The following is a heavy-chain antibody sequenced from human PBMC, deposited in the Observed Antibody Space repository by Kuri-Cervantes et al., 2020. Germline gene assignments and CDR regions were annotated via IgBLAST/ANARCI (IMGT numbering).Heavy chain of an antibody. Sequence: SCKASGYTLTELSMHWVRQAPGKGLEWMGGISYDGSNKYYADSVKGRFTISRDNSKNTLYLQMNSLRAEDTAVCFCARDSPNYYYYYMDVWGKGTTVTVSS. CDR1: GYTLTELS. CDR3: ARDSPNYYYYYMDV. V-gene: IGHV3-30*01. CDR2: ISYDGSNK. J-gene: IGHJ6*03.